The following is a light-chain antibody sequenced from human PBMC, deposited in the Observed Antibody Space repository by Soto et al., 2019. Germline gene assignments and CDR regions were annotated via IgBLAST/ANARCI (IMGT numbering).Light chain of an antibody. J-gene: IGKJ1*01. CDR1: QSVTSSY. Sequence: EIVLTQSPGTLSLSPGERATLSCRASQSVTSSYLAWYQQKPGQAPRLLIYGASSRATGIPDRFSGSGSGTDFTLTIIRLGPEDFAVYYCQQYGSSPRTFGQGTKVEIK. CDR3: QQYGSSPRT. CDR2: GAS. V-gene: IGKV3-20*01.